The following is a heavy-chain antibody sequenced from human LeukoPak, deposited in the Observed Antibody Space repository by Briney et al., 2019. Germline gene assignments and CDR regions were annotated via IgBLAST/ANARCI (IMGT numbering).Heavy chain of an antibody. J-gene: IGHJ4*02. CDR2: IGTAGDT. Sequence: GGSLRLSCAASGFTFSSYDMHWVRQATGKGLEWVSTIGTAGDTYYPGSVKGRFTISRENAKNSLYLQMNILKAGDTAVYYCARGGPGYYLDYWDQGTLVTVSP. V-gene: IGHV3-13*01. CDR3: ARGGPGYYLDY. CDR1: GFTFSSYD.